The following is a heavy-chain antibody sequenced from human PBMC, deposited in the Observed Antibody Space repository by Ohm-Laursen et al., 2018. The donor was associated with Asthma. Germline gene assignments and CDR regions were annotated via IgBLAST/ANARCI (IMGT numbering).Heavy chain of an antibody. J-gene: IGHJ5*02. CDR2: IIPIFGTA. V-gene: IGHV1-69*13. CDR3: ARNLNDYGDYVGLGWFDP. CDR1: GGTFSSYA. Sequence: GASVKVSCKASGGTFSSYAISWVRQAPGQGLEWMGGIIPIFGTANYAQKFQGRVTITADESTSTAYMELSSLRSEDTAVYYCARNLNDYGDYVGLGWFDPWGQGTLVTVSS. D-gene: IGHD4-17*01.